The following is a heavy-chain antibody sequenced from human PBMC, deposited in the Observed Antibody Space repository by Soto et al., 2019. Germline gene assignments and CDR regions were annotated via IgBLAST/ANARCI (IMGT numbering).Heavy chain of an antibody. Sequence: GGSLRLSCAASGFTFSSYARSWVRQDPGKGLECVSAISGSGGSTYYADSVKGRFTISRDNSKNTLYLQMNSLRAEDTAVYYCAKEGDAAAGPPDSYYFDYWGQGTRVTVSS. J-gene: IGHJ4*02. CDR2: ISGSGGST. CDR3: AKEGDAAAGPPDSYYFDY. D-gene: IGHD6-13*01. CDR1: GFTFSSYA. V-gene: IGHV3-23*01.